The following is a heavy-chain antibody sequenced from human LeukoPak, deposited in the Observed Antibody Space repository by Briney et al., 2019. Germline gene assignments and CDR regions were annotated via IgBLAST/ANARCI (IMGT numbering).Heavy chain of an antibody. D-gene: IGHD3-22*01. V-gene: IGHV1-46*01. CDR1: GYTFTSYY. Sequence: ASVKVSCKASGYTFTSYYMHWVRQAPGQGLEWMGIINPSGGGTSYAQKFQGRVTMTRDTSTSTAYMELRSLRSDDTAVYYCARYYYDSSGYFELDYWGQGTLVTVSS. CDR2: INPSGGGT. J-gene: IGHJ4*02. CDR3: ARYYYDSSGYFELDY.